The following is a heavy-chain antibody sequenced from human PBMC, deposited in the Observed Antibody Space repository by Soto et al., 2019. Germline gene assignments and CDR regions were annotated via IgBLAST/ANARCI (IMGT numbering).Heavy chain of an antibody. D-gene: IGHD6-19*01. CDR2: IWYDGSNK. J-gene: IGHJ6*04. Sequence: GGSLRLSCAASGFTFSSYGMHWVRQAPGKGLEWVAVIWYDGSNKYYADSVKGRFTISRDNSKNTLYLQMNSLRAEDTAVYYRAREYSSGWYRNPMDVWGKGTTVTVSS. V-gene: IGHV3-33*01. CDR1: GFTFSSYG. CDR3: AREYSSGWYRNPMDV.